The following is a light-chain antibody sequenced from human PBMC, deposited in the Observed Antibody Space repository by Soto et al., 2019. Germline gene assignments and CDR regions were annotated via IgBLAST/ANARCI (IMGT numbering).Light chain of an antibody. Sequence: IVMTQPPLSLSVTPGQPASISCTSSQSLLQSDGNTYLYWYLQKTGQAPQILFYAFSNRFSGVPDRFSGSGSGTDFTLKISRVEAEDVGVYYCIQSIQLPRTFGQGTKVEIK. CDR2: AFS. V-gene: IGKV2D-29*01. CDR1: QSLLQSDGNTY. CDR3: IQSIQLPRT. J-gene: IGKJ1*01.